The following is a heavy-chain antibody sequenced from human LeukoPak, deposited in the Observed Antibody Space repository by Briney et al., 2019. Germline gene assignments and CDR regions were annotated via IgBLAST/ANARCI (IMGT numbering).Heavy chain of an antibody. D-gene: IGHD2-15*01. CDR2: IKQDGSVK. Sequence: GGSLRLSCAASGFTFNIYWMSWVRQAPGKGLEWVASIKQDGSVKHFLDSVKGRFTISRDNAKNSLYLQMNSLRAEDTAVYYCARWDAYCSGGTCYFGGFAFDIRGQGTMVTVSS. CDR1: GFTFNIYW. CDR3: ARWDAYCSGGTCYFGGFAFDI. V-gene: IGHV3-7*01. J-gene: IGHJ3*02.